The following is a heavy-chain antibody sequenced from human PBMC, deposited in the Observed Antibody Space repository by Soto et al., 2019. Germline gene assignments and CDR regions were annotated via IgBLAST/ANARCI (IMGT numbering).Heavy chain of an antibody. CDR2: INHSGST. J-gene: IGHJ4*02. Sequence: SETLSLTCAVYGGSFSGYYWSWIRQPPGKGLEWIGEINHSGSTNYNPSLKSRVTISVDTSKNQFSLKLSSVTAADTAVYYCARATTTIFGVVNRHYFDYWGQGTLVTVSS. V-gene: IGHV4-34*01. D-gene: IGHD3-3*01. CDR3: ARATTTIFGVVNRHYFDY. CDR1: GGSFSGYY.